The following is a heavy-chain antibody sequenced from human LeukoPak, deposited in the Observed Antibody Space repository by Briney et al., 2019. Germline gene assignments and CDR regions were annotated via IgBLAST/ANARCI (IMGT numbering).Heavy chain of an antibody. Sequence: SVKVSCKASGGTFSSYAISWVRQAPGQGLEWMGGIIPIFGTANYAQKFQGRVTITTDESTSTAYMELSSLRSEDTAVYYCAVSEPNYDFWSGRYFDYWGQGTLVTVSS. CDR3: AVSEPNYDFWSGRYFDY. V-gene: IGHV1-69*05. CDR2: IIPIFGTA. J-gene: IGHJ4*02. CDR1: GGTFSSYA. D-gene: IGHD3-3*01.